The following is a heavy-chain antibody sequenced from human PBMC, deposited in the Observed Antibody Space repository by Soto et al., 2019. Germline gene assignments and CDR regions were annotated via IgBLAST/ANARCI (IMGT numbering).Heavy chain of an antibody. D-gene: IGHD2-15*01. V-gene: IGHV1-18*01. CDR3: VKLAVLVVADSSYYYGMDV. CDR2: IRAYNGNT. CDR1: CYNFTSYG. J-gene: IGHJ6*02. Sequence: QVQLVQSGAEVKKPGSSVKVSCKASCYNFTSYGISWVRQAPGQVLEWLGWIRAYNGNTNYAQKLQGRVTMTTDTFTSTAYIEQSVLRSDDTSVNFCVKLAVLVVADSSYYYGMDVLVQGTTVTVSS.